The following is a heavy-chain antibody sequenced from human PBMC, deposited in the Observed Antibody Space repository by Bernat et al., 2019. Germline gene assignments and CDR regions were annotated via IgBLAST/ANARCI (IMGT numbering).Heavy chain of an antibody. CDR1: GGSFSGYY. J-gene: IGHJ5*02. CDR2: INHSGST. CDR3: AGGGPYCSSTSCELATISGWFDP. D-gene: IGHD2-2*01. Sequence: QVQLQQWGAGLLKPSETLSLTCAVYGGSFSGYYWSWIRQPPGKGLEWIGEINHSGSTNYNPSLKSRVTISVDTSKNQFSLKLSSVTAADTAVYYCAGGGPYCSSTSCELATISGWFDPWGQGTLVTVSS. V-gene: IGHV4-34*01.